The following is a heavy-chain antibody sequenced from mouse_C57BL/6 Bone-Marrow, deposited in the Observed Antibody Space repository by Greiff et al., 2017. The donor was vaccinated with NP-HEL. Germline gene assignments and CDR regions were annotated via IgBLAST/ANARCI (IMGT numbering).Heavy chain of an antibody. D-gene: IGHD2-4*01. Sequence: EVQLLESGGGLVQPGASLSLSCAASGFTFTDYYMRWVRQPPGKALEWLGFIRHKANGYTTEYSSSVKGRFTISRDNSQSILYLQMNALRAEDSATYYCARSIYYDYADDPFYAMGYWGQGTSVTVSS. V-gene: IGHV7-3*01. CDR1: GFTFTDYY. CDR3: ARSIYYDYADDPFYAMGY. CDR2: IRHKANGYTT. J-gene: IGHJ4*01.